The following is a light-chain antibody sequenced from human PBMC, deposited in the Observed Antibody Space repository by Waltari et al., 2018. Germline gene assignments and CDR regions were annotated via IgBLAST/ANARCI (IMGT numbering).Light chain of an antibody. CDR2: DAA. J-gene: IGKJ2*01. CDR1: QTVDSL. CDR3: QQRKRPPYT. V-gene: IGKV3-11*01. Sequence: VLKQSPATLSLSPGESVTLSCTTSQTVDSLLAWYQQKPGQSPRRLIHDAAHRASDIPPRCSGTGSGKEFSLIISSREPEDYAVYYCQQRKRPPYTFGLGTKLE.